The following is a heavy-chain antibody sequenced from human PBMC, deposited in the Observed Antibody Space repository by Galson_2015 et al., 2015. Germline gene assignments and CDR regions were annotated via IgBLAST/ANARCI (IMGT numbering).Heavy chain of an antibody. J-gene: IGHJ4*02. V-gene: IGHV1-8*01. CDR1: GYTFTSYD. Sequence: CKASGYTFTSYDINWVRQATGQGLEWMGWMNPNSGNTGYAQKFQGRVTMTRNTSISTAYMELSSLKASDTAMYYCARLREDDYGDILFGADYWGQGTLVTV. CDR3: ARLREDDYGDILFGADY. CDR2: MNPNSGNT. D-gene: IGHD4-17*01.